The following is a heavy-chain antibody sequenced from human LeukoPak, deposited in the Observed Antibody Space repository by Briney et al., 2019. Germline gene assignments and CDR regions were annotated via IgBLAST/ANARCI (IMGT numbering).Heavy chain of an antibody. Sequence: GGSLRLSCAASGFTFSSYAMSWVRQAPGKGLEWVSAISGSGGSTYYADSVKGRFTISRDNSKNTLYLQMNSLRAEDTAVYYCARALSSGSYGWFDPWGQGTLVTVSS. CDR2: ISGSGGST. V-gene: IGHV3-23*01. CDR3: ARALSSGSYGWFDP. CDR1: GFTFSSYA. D-gene: IGHD1-26*01. J-gene: IGHJ5*02.